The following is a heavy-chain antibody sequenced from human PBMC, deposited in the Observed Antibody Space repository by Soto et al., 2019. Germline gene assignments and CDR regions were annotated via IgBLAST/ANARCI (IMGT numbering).Heavy chain of an antibody. Sequence: ASVKVSCKASGYTFTSYDINWVRQATGQGLEWMGWMNPNSGNTGYAQKFQGRVTMTRNTSISTAYMELSSLRSEDTAVYYCARGLGVVVGAPTYGIDFRDQATTVTVS. CDR3: ARGLGVVVGAPTYGIDF. D-gene: IGHD1-26*01. CDR2: MNPNSGNT. CDR1: GYTFTSYD. V-gene: IGHV1-8*01. J-gene: IGHJ6*02.